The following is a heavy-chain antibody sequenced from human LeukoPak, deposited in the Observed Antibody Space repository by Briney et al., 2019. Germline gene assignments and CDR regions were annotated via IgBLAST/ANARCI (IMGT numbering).Heavy chain of an antibody. V-gene: IGHV3-30-3*01. D-gene: IGHD3-9*01. J-gene: IGHJ6*02. CDR1: GFTFSSYA. CDR3: ARDGNYDILTPPYGMDV. CDR2: ISYDGSNK. Sequence: GGSLRLSCAASGFTFSSYAMHWVRQAPGKGLEWVAVISYDGSNKYYADSVKGRFTISRDNSKNTLYLQMNSLRAEDTAVYYCARDGNYDILTPPYGMDVWGQGTTVTVSS.